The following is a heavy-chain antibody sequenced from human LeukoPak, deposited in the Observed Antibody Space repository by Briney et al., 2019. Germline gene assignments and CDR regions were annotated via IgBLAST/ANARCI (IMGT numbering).Heavy chain of an antibody. CDR2: IHPNDGGT. V-gene: IGHV1-46*02. J-gene: IGHJ5*02. Sequence: ASVKVSCKTSGYTFNIYYVQWVRQAPGQGLEWMGVIHPNDGGTTYAQKFQGRIIMTSDTSTSTIYMELSGLKSDDTAVYYCARGDIDHWGQGTLVTVSS. CDR3: ARGDIDH. CDR1: GYTFNIYY. D-gene: IGHD2-15*01.